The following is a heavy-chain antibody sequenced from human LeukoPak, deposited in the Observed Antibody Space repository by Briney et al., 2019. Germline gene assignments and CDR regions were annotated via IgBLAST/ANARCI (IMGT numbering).Heavy chain of an antibody. D-gene: IGHD4-17*01. CDR1: GGSFSGYY. V-gene: IGHV4-34*01. CDR2: INHSGST. J-gene: IGHJ6*04. CDR3: ARGGDGQCYYYGMDV. Sequence: SETLSLTCAVYGGSFSGYYWSWIRQPPGKGLEWIGEINHSGSTNYNPSLKSRVTISVDTSKNQFSLKLSSVTAADTAVYYCARGGDGQCYYYGMDVWGKGTTVTVSS.